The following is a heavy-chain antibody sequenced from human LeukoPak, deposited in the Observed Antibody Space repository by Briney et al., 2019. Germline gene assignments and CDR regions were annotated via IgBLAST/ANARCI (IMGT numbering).Heavy chain of an antibody. D-gene: IGHD6-19*01. CDR2: VSYTGTT. CDR1: GGLVTSYV. J-gene: IGHJ5*02. V-gene: IGHV4-59*02. Sequence: SDTLSLTCSVSGGLVTSYVLAWIRQAPGKGLEWIGHVSYTGTTNYNPSLKGRVTISVDTSKNQFSLKLSSVTAADTAVYYCARGVRQWLGLSWFDPWGQGTLVTVSS. CDR3: ARGVRQWLGLSWFDP.